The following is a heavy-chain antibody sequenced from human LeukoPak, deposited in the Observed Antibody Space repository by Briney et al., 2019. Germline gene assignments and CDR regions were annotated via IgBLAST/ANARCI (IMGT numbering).Heavy chain of an antibody. CDR3: ARQGGGYSYGFDY. V-gene: IGHV5-51*01. CDR1: GYSFTSYW. Sequence: EXXKISCKGSGYSFTSYWIGWVRQMPGKGLEWMGIIYPGDSDTRYSPSFQGQVTISADKSIITAYLQWSSLKASDTAMYYCARQGGGYSYGFDYWGQGTLVTVSS. J-gene: IGHJ4*02. D-gene: IGHD5-18*01. CDR2: IYPGDSDT.